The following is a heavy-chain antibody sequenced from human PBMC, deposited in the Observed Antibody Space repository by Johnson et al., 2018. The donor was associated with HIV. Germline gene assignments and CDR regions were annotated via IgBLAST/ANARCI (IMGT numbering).Heavy chain of an antibody. CDR2: ISYDGSNK. CDR1: GFTFNNYA. Sequence: QMQLVESGGGVVQPERSLRLSCAASGFTFNNYAIHWVRQAPGKGLEWVAVISYDGSNKYYADSVKGRFTISRDNAKNSLYLQMNSLRAEDTAVYYCARATNSDYYWGIDAFDIWGQGTMVTVSS. D-gene: IGHD3-22*01. V-gene: IGHV3-30-3*01. CDR3: ARATNSDYYWGIDAFDI. J-gene: IGHJ3*02.